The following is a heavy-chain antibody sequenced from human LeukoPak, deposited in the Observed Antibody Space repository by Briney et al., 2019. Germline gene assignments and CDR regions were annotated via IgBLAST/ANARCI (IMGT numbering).Heavy chain of an antibody. CDR2: ISGSGGST. V-gene: IGHV3-23*01. D-gene: IGHD3-22*01. J-gene: IGHJ3*02. CDR1: GFTFSSYA. CDR3: AKDRHITMIVVVIDAFDI. Sequence: GGSLRLSCAASGFTFSSYAMSWVRQAPGKGLEWVSAISGSGGSTYYADSVKGRFTISRDNSKYTLYLQMNSLRAEDTAVYYCAKDRHITMIVVVIDAFDIWGQGTMVTVSS.